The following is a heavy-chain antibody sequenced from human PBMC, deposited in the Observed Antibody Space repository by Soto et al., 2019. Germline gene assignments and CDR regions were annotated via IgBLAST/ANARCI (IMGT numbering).Heavy chain of an antibody. Sequence: QVKLVQSGAEVKKPGASVKVSCKASGYTFTSYYMHWVRQAPGQGLEWMGIITPSGGSTSYAQKYQGRVTMTMDTSTSTVYMELSSLRSEDTSVYYCASNLGWSSGWYNWGQGTLVTVSS. V-gene: IGHV1-46*01. D-gene: IGHD6-19*01. J-gene: IGHJ4*02. CDR1: GYTFTSYY. CDR3: ASNLGWSSGWYN. CDR2: ITPSGGST.